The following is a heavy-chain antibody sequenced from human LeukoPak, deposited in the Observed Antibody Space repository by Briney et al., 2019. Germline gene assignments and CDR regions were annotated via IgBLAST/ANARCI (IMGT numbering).Heavy chain of an antibody. V-gene: IGHV1-8*01. CDR1: GYTFTSYD. CDR3: AGAFCSGGTCSSDP. CDR2: MNPNSGNT. J-gene: IGHJ5*02. D-gene: IGHD2-15*01. Sequence: ASVKVSCKASGYTFTSYDINWVRQATGQGLEWMGWMNPNSGNTGYSQKCQGRVYMTRNTSTTTAYMELSSLRSEDTAVYYCAGAFCSGGTCSSDPWGQGTLVTVSS.